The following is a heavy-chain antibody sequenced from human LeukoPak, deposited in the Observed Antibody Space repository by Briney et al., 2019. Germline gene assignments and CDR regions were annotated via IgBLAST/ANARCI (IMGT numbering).Heavy chain of an antibody. CDR1: GFTVSNTY. Sequence: GGSLRPSCAASGFTVSNTYMSWVRQAPGKGLEWVSVIYDTGGTFYSDSVKGRFTVSRDYSKNTLYLQMNSLRVDDTAVYYCARDSSGPAFWGQGTLVTVSS. J-gene: IGHJ4*02. D-gene: IGHD6-19*01. CDR2: IYDTGGT. V-gene: IGHV3-53*01. CDR3: ARDSSGPAF.